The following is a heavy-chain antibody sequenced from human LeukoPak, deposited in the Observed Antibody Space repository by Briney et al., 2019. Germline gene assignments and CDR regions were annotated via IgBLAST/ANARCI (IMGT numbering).Heavy chain of an antibody. V-gene: IGHV3-48*01. CDR1: GFTFSSYS. CDR3: ARAQGLYCTNGVCYPFDY. CDR2: ISSSSSTI. J-gene: IGHJ4*02. D-gene: IGHD2-8*01. Sequence: PGGSLRLSCAASGFTFSSYSMNWVRQAPGKGLEWVSYISSSSSTIYYADSVKGRFTISRDNAKNSLYLQMNSLRAEDTAVYYCARAQGLYCTNGVCYPFDYWGQGTLVTVSS.